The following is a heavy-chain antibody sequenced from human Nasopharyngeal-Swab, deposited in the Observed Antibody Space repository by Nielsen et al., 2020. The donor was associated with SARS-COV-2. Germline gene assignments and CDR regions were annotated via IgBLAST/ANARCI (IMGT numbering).Heavy chain of an antibody. CDR3: ARLGIAAADIDS. Sequence: WGRQAPGQGLEWMGAIIPAFDAIQYAQKFQGRVTISSDKPTTTAYLELRSLISEDTALYYCARLGIAAADIDSWGQGTQVTVSS. J-gene: IGHJ4*02. D-gene: IGHD6-25*01. V-gene: IGHV1-69*06. CDR2: IIPAFDAI.